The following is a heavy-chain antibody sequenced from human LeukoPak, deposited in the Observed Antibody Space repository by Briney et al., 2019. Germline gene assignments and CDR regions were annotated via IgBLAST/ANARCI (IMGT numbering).Heavy chain of an antibody. Sequence: SETLSLTCTVSGGSISSYYWSWIRQPPGKGLEWIGYIYYSGSTNYNPSLKSRVTISVDTSKNQFSLKLSSVTAADTAVYYCARAQLTYYYGSGILGYWGQGTLVTVSS. D-gene: IGHD3-10*01. V-gene: IGHV4-59*01. CDR1: GGSISSYY. CDR3: ARAQLTYYYGSGILGY. J-gene: IGHJ4*02. CDR2: IYYSGST.